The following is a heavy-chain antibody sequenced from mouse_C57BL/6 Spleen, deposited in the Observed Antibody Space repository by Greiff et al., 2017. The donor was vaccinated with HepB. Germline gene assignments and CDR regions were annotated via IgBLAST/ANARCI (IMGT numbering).Heavy chain of an antibody. CDR3: ARDYYGYYFDY. V-gene: IGHV1-80*01. D-gene: IGHD1-1*01. CDR1: GYAFSSYW. Sequence: QVQLQQSGAELVKPGASVKISCKASGYAFSSYWMNWVKQRPGKGLEWIGQIYPGDGDTNYNGKFKGKATLTADKSSSTAYMQLSSLTSEDSAVYFCARDYYGYYFDYWGQGTTLTVSS. J-gene: IGHJ2*01. CDR2: IYPGDGDT.